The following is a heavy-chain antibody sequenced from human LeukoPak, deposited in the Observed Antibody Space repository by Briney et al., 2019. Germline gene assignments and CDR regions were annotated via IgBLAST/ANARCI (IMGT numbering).Heavy chain of an antibody. CDR1: RGTFSSYT. J-gene: IGHJ4*02. Sequence: ASVKVSCKASRGTFSSYTISWVRQAPGQGLEWMGRIIPILGIANYAQKFKGRVTITAAKPTSTASMELSSLRSEDTAVYYCAREVRLLYGDFDYWGQGTLVTVSS. D-gene: IGHD2-2*02. CDR2: IIPILGIA. CDR3: AREVRLLYGDFDY. V-gene: IGHV1-69*04.